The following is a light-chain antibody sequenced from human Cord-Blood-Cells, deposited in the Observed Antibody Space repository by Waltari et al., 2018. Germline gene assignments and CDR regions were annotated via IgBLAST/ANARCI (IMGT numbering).Light chain of an antibody. CDR1: SSNIGSTT. CDR2: SNN. J-gene: IGLJ3*02. CDR3: AAWDDSLNGPV. V-gene: IGLV1-44*01. Sequence: QSVLTQPPSASGTPGQRVTTGRSASSSNIGSTTVHLYQQLPGTAPKLLLYSNNQRPSGVPDRFSGSKSGTSASLAISGLQSEDEADYYCAAWDDSLNGPVFGGGTKLTVL.